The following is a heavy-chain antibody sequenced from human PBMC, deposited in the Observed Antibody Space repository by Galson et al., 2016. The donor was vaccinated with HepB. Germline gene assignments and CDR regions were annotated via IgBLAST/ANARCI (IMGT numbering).Heavy chain of an antibody. J-gene: IGHJ3*01. Sequence: SVKVSCKASGGTFRNYGFSWVRQAPGQGLEWMGGIFPIFGTTSYAQKFQGRLTLSADESSYTIYMDLSSLTSADTALYYCARDMNGWPQDAFDLWGQGTMVTVSS. V-gene: IGHV1-69*13. CDR1: GGTFRNYG. CDR3: ARDMNGWPQDAFDL. D-gene: IGHD6-19*01. CDR2: IFPIFGTT.